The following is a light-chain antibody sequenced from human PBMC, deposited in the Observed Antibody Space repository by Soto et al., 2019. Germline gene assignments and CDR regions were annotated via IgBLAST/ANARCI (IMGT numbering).Light chain of an antibody. CDR1: QCVGSY. CDR3: QQRASWPLT. J-gene: IGKJ4*01. V-gene: IGKV3-11*01. CDR2: DAS. Sequence: EIVLPQSPATLSLSPGERATLSCRANQCVGSYLAWYQLRPGQGPRLLIFDASSRATGIPDRVSGSGSGTDFTLTISRLEPEDFAVYYCQQRASWPLTFGGGTKVEIK.